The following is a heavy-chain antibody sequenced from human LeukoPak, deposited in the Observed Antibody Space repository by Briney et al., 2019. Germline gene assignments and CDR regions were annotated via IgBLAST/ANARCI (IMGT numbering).Heavy chain of an antibody. CDR2: IRYDESNK. J-gene: IGHJ4*02. D-gene: IGHD3-10*01. CDR3: ARAGLGEFDY. V-gene: IGHV3-30*02. CDR1: GFTFTNYG. Sequence: GGSLRLSCAASGFTFTNYGMHWVRQAPGKGLEWVAFIRYDESNKYYADSVKGRFTISRDNSKNTLYLQMNSLRAEDTAVYYCARAGLGEFDYWGQGTLVTVSS.